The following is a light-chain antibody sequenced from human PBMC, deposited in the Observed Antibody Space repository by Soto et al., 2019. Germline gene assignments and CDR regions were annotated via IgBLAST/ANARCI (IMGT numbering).Light chain of an antibody. J-gene: IGKJ4*01. V-gene: IGKV3D-20*02. CDR1: QSVSSSY. CDR3: QQRSNWPLT. Sequence: EIVLTQSPGTLSLSPGERATLSCRASQSVSSSYLAWYKQKPGQAPRLLIFTASTRATGIPARFSGSGSGTDFTLTISNLEPEDFAVYYCQQRSNWPLTFGGGTKVDIK. CDR2: TAS.